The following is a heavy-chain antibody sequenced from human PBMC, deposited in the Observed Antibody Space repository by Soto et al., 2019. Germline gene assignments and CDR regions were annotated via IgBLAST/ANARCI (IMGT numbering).Heavy chain of an antibody. J-gene: IGHJ4*01. CDR3: ARRSHTNWPAY. CDR2: IYYDGRT. Sequence: SGTLDLTCTIFGGSFSSSSHYWGWIRQPPGKGLEWVGSIYYDGRTYYNASLKSRVTISVDTSKNQSSLKVNSVTVADTAVYYCARRSHTNWPAYWGHGTQVTVS. D-gene: IGHD2-8*01. V-gene: IGHV4-39*01. CDR1: GGSFSSSSHY.